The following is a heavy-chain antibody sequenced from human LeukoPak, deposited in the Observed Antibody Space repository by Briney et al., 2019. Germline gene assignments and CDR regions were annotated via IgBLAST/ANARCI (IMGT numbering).Heavy chain of an antibody. D-gene: IGHD4-17*01. Sequence: QPGGSLRLSCAASGFTFSSYAMSWVRQAPGKGLEWVSAISGRGGSTYYADSVKGRFTISRDNSKSTLYLQMNSLRAEDTAVYYCAKDINYDYGDYVWYFDLWGRGSLVTASS. CDR3: AKDINYDYGDYVWYFDL. CDR2: ISGRGGST. J-gene: IGHJ2*01. V-gene: IGHV3-23*01. CDR1: GFTFSSYA.